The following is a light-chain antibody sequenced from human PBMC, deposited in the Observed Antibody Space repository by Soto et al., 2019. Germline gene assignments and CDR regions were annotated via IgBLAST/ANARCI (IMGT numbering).Light chain of an antibody. V-gene: IGLV2-8*01. CDR1: SSDVGGYNY. CDR2: EVS. CDR3: SSYAGSSNLV. Sequence: QSALTQPPSASGSPGQSVTISCTGTSSDVGGYNYVSWYQQHPGKAPKLMIYEVSKRPSGVPDRFSGPKSGNTASLTVSGLQAEDEADYYCSSYAGSSNLVFGGGTQVTVL. J-gene: IGLJ2*01.